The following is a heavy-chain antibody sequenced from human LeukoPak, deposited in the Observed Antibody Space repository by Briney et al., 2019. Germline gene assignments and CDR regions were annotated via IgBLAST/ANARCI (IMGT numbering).Heavy chain of an antibody. D-gene: IGHD6-13*01. Sequence: GGSLRLSCAPSGFTFSSYAMSWVRQAPGKGLEWVANIKQDGSEKYYVDSVKGRFTISRDNAKNSLYLQMNSLRAEDTAVYYCARAGYSSSWYAVDFQHWGQGTLVTVSS. CDR2: IKQDGSEK. CDR1: GFTFSSYA. CDR3: ARAGYSSSWYAVDFQH. J-gene: IGHJ1*01. V-gene: IGHV3-7*01.